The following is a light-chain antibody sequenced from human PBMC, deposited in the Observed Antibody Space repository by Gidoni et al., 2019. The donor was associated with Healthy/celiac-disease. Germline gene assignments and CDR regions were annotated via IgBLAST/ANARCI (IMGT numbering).Light chain of an antibody. CDR2: DAS. J-gene: IGKJ4*01. CDR3: QQRSNWPLT. V-gene: IGKV3-11*01. Sequence: EIVLTHSPATLSLSPGESATLSCRDSQSVSSYLAWYQQKPGQAPRLLIYDASNRATGIPARFSGSGSGTDFTLTISSLAPEDFAVYYCQQRSNWPLTFGGGTKVEIK. CDR1: QSVSSY.